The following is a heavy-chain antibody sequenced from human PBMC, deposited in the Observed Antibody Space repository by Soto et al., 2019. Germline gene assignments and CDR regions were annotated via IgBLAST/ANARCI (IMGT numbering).Heavy chain of an antibody. J-gene: IGHJ6*02. V-gene: IGHV1-18*01. CDR3: ARDHYDFWSGYSYYYYYGMDV. CDR1: GYTFTSCG. CDR2: ISAYNGNT. Sequence: ASVKVSCKASGYTFTSCGISWVRQAPGQGLEWMGWISAYNGNTNYAQKLQGRVTMTTDTSTSTAYMELRSLRSDDTAVYYCARDHYDFWSGYSYYYYYGMDVWGQGTTVTVSS. D-gene: IGHD3-3*01.